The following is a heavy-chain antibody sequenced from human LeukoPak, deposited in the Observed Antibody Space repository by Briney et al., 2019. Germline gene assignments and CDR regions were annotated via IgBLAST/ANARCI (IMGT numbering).Heavy chain of an antibody. CDR1: GGSISSYY. CDR3: ARHILKDSTADAFDI. CDR2: IYTSGST. Sequence: NPSETLSLTCTVSGGSISSYYWSWIRQPAGKGLEWIGRIYTSGSTNYNPSLKSRVTMSVDTSKNQFSLKLSSVTAADTAVYYCARHILKDSTADAFDIWGQGTMVTVSS. D-gene: IGHD2-15*01. J-gene: IGHJ3*02. V-gene: IGHV4-4*07.